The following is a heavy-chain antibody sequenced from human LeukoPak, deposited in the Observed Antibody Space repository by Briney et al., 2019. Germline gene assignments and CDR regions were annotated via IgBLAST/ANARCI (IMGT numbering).Heavy chain of an antibody. V-gene: IGHV3-30*02. J-gene: IGHJ4*02. Sequence: GSLRLSCAASGFTFSSYDMHWVRQAPGKGLEWVAFIRYDGSNKYYADSVKGRFTISRDNSKNTLYLQMNSLRAEDTAVYYCAKVHSGSYSYFDYWGQGTLVTVSS. CDR2: IRYDGSNK. CDR3: AKVHSGSYSYFDY. D-gene: IGHD1-26*01. CDR1: GFTFSSYD.